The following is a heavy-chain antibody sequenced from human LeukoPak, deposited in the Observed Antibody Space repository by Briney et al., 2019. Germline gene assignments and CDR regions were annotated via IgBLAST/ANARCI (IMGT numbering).Heavy chain of an antibody. CDR1: GYTFTSYA. V-gene: IGHV1-3*01. D-gene: IGHD3-10*01. CDR3: ARAGRGVIPIAGGGTYFDY. Sequence: ASVKVSCKASGYTFTSYAMHWVRQAPGQRLEWMGWINAGNGNTKYSQKFQSRVTITRDTSASTAYMELSSLRSEDTAVYYCARAGRGVIPIAGGGTYFDYWGQGTLVTVSS. J-gene: IGHJ4*02. CDR2: INAGNGNT.